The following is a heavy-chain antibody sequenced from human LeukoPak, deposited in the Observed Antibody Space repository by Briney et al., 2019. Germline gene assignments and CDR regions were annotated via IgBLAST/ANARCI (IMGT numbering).Heavy chain of an antibody. CDR2: INSDGSST. V-gene: IGHV3-74*01. CDR3: VREDSVNFPDAFDI. J-gene: IGHJ3*02. D-gene: IGHD5/OR15-5a*01. Sequence: GGSLRLSCAASAYTFSTYWMHWVRYAPGKGLVWVSRINSDGSSTRYADSVKGRFTISRDNTKNTLYLQMNSLRAEDTAVYYCVREDSVNFPDAFDIWGQGTMVTVSS. CDR1: AYTFSTYW.